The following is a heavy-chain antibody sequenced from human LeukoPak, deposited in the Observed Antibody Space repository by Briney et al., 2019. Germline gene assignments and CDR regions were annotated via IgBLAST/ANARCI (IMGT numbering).Heavy chain of an antibody. V-gene: IGHV4-61*02. CDR2: IYTSGST. Sequence: TPSETLSLTCTVSGGSISSGSYYWSWIRQPAGKGLEWIGRIYTSGSTNYNPSLKSRVTISVDTSKNQFSLKLSSVTAADTAVYYCARGLLGISGSWGQGTLVTVSS. CDR3: ARGLLGISGS. J-gene: IGHJ4*02. CDR1: GGSISSGSYY. D-gene: IGHD3-10*01.